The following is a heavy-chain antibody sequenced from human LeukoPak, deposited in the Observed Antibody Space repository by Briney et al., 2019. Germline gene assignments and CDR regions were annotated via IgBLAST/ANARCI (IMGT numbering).Heavy chain of an antibody. Sequence: PSETLSLTCAVSGGSISSGGYSWSWIRQPPGKGLEWIGYIYHSGSTYYNPSLKSRVTISVDRSKNQFSLKLSSVTAADTAVYYCAKSIVVVTYQFDYWGQGTLVTVSS. V-gene: IGHV4-30-2*01. J-gene: IGHJ4*02. CDR2: IYHSGST. CDR3: AKSIVVVTYQFDY. CDR1: GGSISSGGYS. D-gene: IGHD3-22*01.